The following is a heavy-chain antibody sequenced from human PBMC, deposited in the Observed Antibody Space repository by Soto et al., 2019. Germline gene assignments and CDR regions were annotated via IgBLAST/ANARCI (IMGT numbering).Heavy chain of an antibody. J-gene: IGHJ4*02. CDR1: GGSVNSDNFY. CDR3: ARRHYDFLTGYHYYFDS. D-gene: IGHD3-9*01. Sequence: SETLSLTCTVAGGSVNSDNFYWSWIRQPPGKELEWIGYVYYSGSTNSNPSLVSRVTMSVDTSKNQFSLNLNSVTAADTAVYYCARRHYDFLTGYHYYFDSWGPGTLVTVSS. CDR2: VYYSGST. V-gene: IGHV4-61*01.